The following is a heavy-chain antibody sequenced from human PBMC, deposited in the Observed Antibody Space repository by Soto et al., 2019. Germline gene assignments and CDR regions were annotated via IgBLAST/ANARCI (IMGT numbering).Heavy chain of an antibody. J-gene: IGHJ5*01. D-gene: IGHD6-6*01. CDR1: GGSISSGGYS. CDR3: AREEAVRLERRFDS. CDR2: IYSSGTT. V-gene: IGHV4-31*03. Sequence: SETLSLTCTAAGGSISSGGYSWNWIRHHPGQGLEWIGYIYSSGTTYYNPSLKSRLTISIDTSQNLFSLKLSSVTAADTAVYFCAREEAVRLERRFDSWGQGTLVTVSS.